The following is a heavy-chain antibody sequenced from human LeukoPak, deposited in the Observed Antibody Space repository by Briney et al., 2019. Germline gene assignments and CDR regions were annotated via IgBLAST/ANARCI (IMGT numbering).Heavy chain of an antibody. Sequence: GGSLRLSCAVSGFAFSGHWMFWVRQAPGKGLEWVSSDGSGTGYTDSVKGRFTISRDNSKNTLYLQMNSLRAEDTAVYYCARVPYYYDSSGSYSLSLDYWGQGTLVTVSS. CDR1: GFAFSGHW. CDR2: DGSGT. D-gene: IGHD3-22*01. J-gene: IGHJ4*02. V-gene: IGHV3-74*01. CDR3: ARVPYYYDSSGSYSLSLDY.